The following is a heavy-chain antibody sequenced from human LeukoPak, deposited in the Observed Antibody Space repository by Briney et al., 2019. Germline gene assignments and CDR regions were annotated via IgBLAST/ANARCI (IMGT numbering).Heavy chain of an antibody. CDR2: ISSSGSTI. Sequence: GGSLRLSCAASGFTFSSYEMNWVRQAPGKGLEWVSYISSSGSTIYYADSVKGRFTISRDNAKNSLYLQMNSLRAEDTALYYCARGRCTGGNCYFQYFHDWGQGTLVTVSS. J-gene: IGHJ1*01. CDR3: ARGRCTGGNCYFQYFHD. D-gene: IGHD2-15*01. V-gene: IGHV3-48*03. CDR1: GFTFSSYE.